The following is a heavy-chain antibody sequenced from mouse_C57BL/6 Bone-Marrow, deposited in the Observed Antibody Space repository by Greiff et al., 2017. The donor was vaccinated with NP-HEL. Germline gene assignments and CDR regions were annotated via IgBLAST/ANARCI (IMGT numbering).Heavy chain of an antibody. CDR1: GYTFTSYC. CDR2: IHPNSGST. J-gene: IGHJ4*01. CDR3: DRISNAMDY. D-gene: IGHD2-5*01. Sequence: VQLQQPGAELVKPGASVKLSCKASGYTFTSYCMHWVKQRPGQGLEWIGMIHPNSGSTNYNEKFKSKATLTVDKSSSTAYMQLSSLASEDSAVYYCDRISNAMDYWGQGTSVTVSS. V-gene: IGHV1-64*01.